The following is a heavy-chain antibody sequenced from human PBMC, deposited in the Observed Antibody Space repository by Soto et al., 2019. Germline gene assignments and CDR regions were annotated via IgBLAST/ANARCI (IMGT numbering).Heavy chain of an antibody. Sequence: SETLSLTCTVSGGSISSSDYSWGWIRQPPGKGLEWIGYIYYSGSTNYNPSVKSRVTISVDTSKNQVSLKLSSVTAADTAVYYCARVSGIYYYGMDVWGQGTTVTVSS. D-gene: IGHD3-10*01. CDR2: IYYSGST. CDR1: GGSISSSDYS. J-gene: IGHJ6*02. CDR3: ARVSGIYYYGMDV. V-gene: IGHV4-61*05.